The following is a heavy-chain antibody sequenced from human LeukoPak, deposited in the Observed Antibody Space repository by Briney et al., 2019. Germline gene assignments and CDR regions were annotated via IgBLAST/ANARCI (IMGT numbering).Heavy chain of an antibody. CDR1: GASINSYY. Sequence: PSETLSLTCTVSGASINSYYWSWIRQPPGKGLEWIGYIDNSGSTNYNPSLKSRVTISVDTSKNQFSLKLSSVTAADTAVYYCARRAPSSSSGAFDIWGQGTMVTVSS. CDR2: IDNSGST. CDR3: ARRAPSSSSGAFDI. J-gene: IGHJ3*02. V-gene: IGHV4-4*08. D-gene: IGHD6-6*01.